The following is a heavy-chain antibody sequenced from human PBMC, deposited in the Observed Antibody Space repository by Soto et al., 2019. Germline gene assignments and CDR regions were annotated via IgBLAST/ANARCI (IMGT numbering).Heavy chain of an antibody. V-gene: IGHV1-8*01. D-gene: IGHD5-18*01. CDR3: ARGLSVDTAMAH. CDR1: GYTFTSYD. J-gene: IGHJ4*02. CDR2: MNPNSGNT. Sequence: GASVQVSCKASGYTFTSYDINWVRQATGQGLEWMGWMNPNSGNTGYAQKFQGRVTMTRNTSISTAYMELSSLRSEDTAVYYCARGLSVDTAMAHWGQGTLVTVSS.